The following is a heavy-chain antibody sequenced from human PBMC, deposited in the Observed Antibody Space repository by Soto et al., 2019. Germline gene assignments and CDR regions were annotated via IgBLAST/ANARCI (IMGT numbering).Heavy chain of an antibody. J-gene: IGHJ6*02. CDR1: GYSFTSYW. D-gene: IGHD3-22*01. CDR3: ARTMYYYDSSGSEHTEQYYYYYGMDV. V-gene: IGHV5-51*01. CDR2: IYPGDSDT. Sequence: PGESLKISCKGSGYSFTSYWIGWVRQMPGKGLEWMGIIYPGDSDTRYSPSFQGQVTISADKSISTAYLQWSSLKASDTAMYYCARTMYYYDSSGSEHTEQYYYYYGMDVWGQGTTVTVSS.